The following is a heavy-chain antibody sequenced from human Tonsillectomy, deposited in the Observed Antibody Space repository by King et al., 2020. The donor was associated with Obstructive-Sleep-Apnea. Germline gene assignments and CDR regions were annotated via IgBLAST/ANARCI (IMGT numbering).Heavy chain of an antibody. V-gene: IGHV3-30*18. CDR3: AKHTSYYDSSGYFGALDI. CDR2: ISFDGSNK. Sequence: VQLVESGGGVVQPGRSLRLSCAASGFTFNTYGMHWVRQAPGKGLEWVAVISFDGSNKQYGDSAKGRFTVSRDNSKNTLYLQMNSLRAGDTAVYYCAKHTSYYDSSGYFGALDIWGQGTMVTVSS. CDR1: GFTFNTYG. J-gene: IGHJ3*02. D-gene: IGHD3-22*01.